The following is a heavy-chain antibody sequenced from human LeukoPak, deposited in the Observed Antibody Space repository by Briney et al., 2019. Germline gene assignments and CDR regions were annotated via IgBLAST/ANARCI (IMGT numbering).Heavy chain of an antibody. CDR3: ARPSGSYYEAEYFQH. V-gene: IGHV3-48*04. J-gene: IGHJ1*01. CDR2: ISSSSSTI. CDR1: GFTFSSYS. Sequence: PGGSLRLSCAAPGFTFSSYSMNWVRQAPGKGLEWVSYISSSSSTIYYADSVKGRFTISRDNAKNSLYLQMNSLRAEDTAVYYCARPSGSYYEAEYFQHWGQGTLVTVSS. D-gene: IGHD1-26*01.